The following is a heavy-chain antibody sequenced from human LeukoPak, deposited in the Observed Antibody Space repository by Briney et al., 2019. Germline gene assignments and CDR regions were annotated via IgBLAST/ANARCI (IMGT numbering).Heavy chain of an antibody. Sequence: SETLSLTCTVSGGSISRSVYYWGWIRQPPGKGLEWIGSIYYSGSTYYNPPLESRVTISVDTSKNQFSLKLSSMTAADTAMYYCVKSGGYGLIDYWGQGTLVTVSS. CDR1: GGSISRSVYY. D-gene: IGHD1-26*01. CDR3: VKSGGYGLIDY. V-gene: IGHV4-39*01. CDR2: IYYSGST. J-gene: IGHJ4*02.